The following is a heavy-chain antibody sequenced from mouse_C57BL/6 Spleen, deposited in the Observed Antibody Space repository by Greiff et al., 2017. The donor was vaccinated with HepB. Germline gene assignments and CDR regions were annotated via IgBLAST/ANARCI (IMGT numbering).Heavy chain of an antibody. V-gene: IGHV5-16*01. CDR1: GFTFSDYY. CDR2: INYDGSST. J-gene: IGHJ2*01. Sequence: EVQLVESEGGLVQPGSSMKLSCTASGFTFSDYYMAWVRQVPEKGLEWVANINYDGSSTYYLDSLKSRFIISRDNAKNILYLQMSSLKSEDTATYYCARDRTGTGDSFDYWGQGTTLTVSS. CDR3: ARDRTGTGDSFDY. D-gene: IGHD4-1*01.